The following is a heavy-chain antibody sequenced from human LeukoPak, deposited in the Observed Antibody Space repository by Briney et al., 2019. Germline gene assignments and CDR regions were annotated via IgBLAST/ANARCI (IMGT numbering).Heavy chain of an antibody. Sequence: GGSLRLSCAASGFTFTNYWMSWVRQPPGKGLEWVANIRHDESEIYYVDSVKGRFTISRDNAKDSLFLQMNSLRAEDTAVYYCARDKVSTMIVAYWGQGTLVTVSS. CDR2: IRHDESEI. CDR3: ARDKVSTMIVAY. J-gene: IGHJ4*02. D-gene: IGHD3-22*01. CDR1: GFTFTNYW. V-gene: IGHV3-7*01.